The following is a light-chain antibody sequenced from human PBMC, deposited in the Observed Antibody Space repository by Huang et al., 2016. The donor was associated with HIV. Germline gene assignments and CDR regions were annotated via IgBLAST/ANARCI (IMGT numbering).Light chain of an antibody. CDR3: MQVLQTPRT. J-gene: IGKJ1*01. CDR2: LGS. Sequence: DIVMTQSPLYLPVTPGEPASISCRSSQSLLHNNGYNYLDWYLQKPGQSPQLLIYLGSNRASGVPDRFSGCGSGTYFTRKISRVEAEDVGVYYCMQVLQTPRTFGQGTKVEI. CDR1: QSLLHNNGYNY. V-gene: IGKV2-28*01.